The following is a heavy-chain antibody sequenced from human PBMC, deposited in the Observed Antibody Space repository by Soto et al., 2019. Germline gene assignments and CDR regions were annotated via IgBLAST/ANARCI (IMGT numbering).Heavy chain of an antibody. CDR1: GYTFTSYG. CDR2: ISAYNGNT. D-gene: IGHD6-6*01. Sequence: ASVKVSCKASGYTFTSYGISWVRQAPGQGLEWMGWISAYNGNTNYAQKLQGRVTMTTDTSTSTAYMELRSLRSDDTAVYYCASDLGARPVNYYYYGMDVWGQGTTVTVSS. J-gene: IGHJ6*02. CDR3: ASDLGARPVNYYYYGMDV. V-gene: IGHV1-18*01.